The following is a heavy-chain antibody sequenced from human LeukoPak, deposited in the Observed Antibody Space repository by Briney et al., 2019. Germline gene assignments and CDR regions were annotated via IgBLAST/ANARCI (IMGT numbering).Heavy chain of an antibody. J-gene: IGHJ4*02. CDR3: ARLGYYDSSGYYHSRPFDY. D-gene: IGHD3-22*01. CDR2: FYPGDSDT. Sequence: GESPKISCKVSGYSFTSYWIGWVRQMPGKGLEWMGIFYPGDSDTRYSPSFQGQVTISADKSISTAYLQWSSLKASDTAMYYCARLGYYDSSGYYHSRPFDYWGQGTLVTVSS. CDR1: GYSFTSYW. V-gene: IGHV5-51*01.